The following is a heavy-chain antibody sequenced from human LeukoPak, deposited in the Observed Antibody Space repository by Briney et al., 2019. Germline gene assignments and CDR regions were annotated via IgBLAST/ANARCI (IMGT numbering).Heavy chain of an antibody. CDR2: INPSGGST. D-gene: IGHD5-24*01. CDR1: GYTFTSYY. Sequence: GASVKVSCKASGYTFTSYYMHWVRQAPGQGLEWMGIINPSGGSTSYAQKFQGRVTMTRDMSTSTVYMELSSLRSEDTAVYYCARDRSQGYTFDYWGQGTLVSVSS. V-gene: IGHV1-46*01. CDR3: ARDRSQGYTFDY. J-gene: IGHJ4*02.